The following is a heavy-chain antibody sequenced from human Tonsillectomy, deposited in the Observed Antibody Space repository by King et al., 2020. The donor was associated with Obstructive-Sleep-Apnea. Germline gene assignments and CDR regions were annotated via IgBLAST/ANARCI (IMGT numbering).Heavy chain of an antibody. V-gene: IGHV3-7*01. J-gene: IGHJ4*02. CDR3: TRLSGSSVDY. CDR2: IKQDGSEK. D-gene: IGHD1-26*01. Sequence: VQLVESGGGLVQPGGSLRLSCAASGFTFSSSWMSWVRQAPGKGLEWVANIKQDGSEKYYVDSVKGRFTISRDNAKNSLYLQMNSLRVKDTAVYYCTRLSGSSVDYWGQGTLVTVSS. CDR1: GFTFSSSW.